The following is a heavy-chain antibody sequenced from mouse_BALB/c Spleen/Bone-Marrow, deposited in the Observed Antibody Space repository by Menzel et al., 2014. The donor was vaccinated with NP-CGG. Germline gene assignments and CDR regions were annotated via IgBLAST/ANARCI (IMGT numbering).Heavy chain of an antibody. D-gene: IGHD3-2*01. Sequence: VQLKQSGAELVKPGASVKLSCTASGFNIKDTYMHWVKQRPEQGLEWIGRIDPANGNTKYDPKFQGKATITADTSSNTAYLQLSSLTSEDTAVYYCATDSSGYLDYWGQGTTLTVSS. CDR1: GFNIKDTY. J-gene: IGHJ2*01. CDR2: IDPANGNT. CDR3: ATDSSGYLDY. V-gene: IGHV14-3*02.